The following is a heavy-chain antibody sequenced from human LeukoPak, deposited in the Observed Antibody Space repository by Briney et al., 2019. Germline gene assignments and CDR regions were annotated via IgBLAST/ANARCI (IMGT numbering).Heavy chain of an antibody. CDR1: GGSFIGYY. D-gene: IGHD5-24*01. V-gene: IGHV4-34*01. CDR2: RNHNGST. Sequence: SEALSLSRAVYGGSFIGYYWSWIRQPPGKGLEWMGERNHNGSTNYNPSLKSRPNISVDKSKKQSHLQLSSVTAADTAVYYCARDGYNSFDYWGQGTLVTVSS. CDR3: ARDGYNSFDY. J-gene: IGHJ4*02.